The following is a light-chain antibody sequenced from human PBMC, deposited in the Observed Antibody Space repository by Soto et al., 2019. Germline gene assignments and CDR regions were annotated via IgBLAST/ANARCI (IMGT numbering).Light chain of an antibody. CDR1: QSVSIN. Sequence: EIVMTQSPATLSVSPEERATLSCRASQSVSINLAWYQQKPGQAPRLLIYGASTRATGIPARFSGSGSGTEFTLTISSLQSEDFAVYYCQQYNNWPPLTFGGGTKVEIK. CDR2: GAS. V-gene: IGKV3-15*01. CDR3: QQYNNWPPLT. J-gene: IGKJ4*01.